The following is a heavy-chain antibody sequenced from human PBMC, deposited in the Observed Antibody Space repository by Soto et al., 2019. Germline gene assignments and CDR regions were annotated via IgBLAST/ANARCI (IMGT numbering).Heavy chain of an antibody. CDR3: ARDFPRQLVLHSDAFDI. J-gene: IGHJ3*02. CDR2: IKQDGSEK. CDR1: GFTFSSYW. Sequence: GGSLRLSCAASGFTFSSYWMSWVRQAPGKGLEWVANIKQDGSEKYYVDSVKGRFTISRDNAKNSLYLQMNSLRAEDTAVYYCARDFPRQLVLHSDAFDIWGQGTMVTVSS. D-gene: IGHD6-13*01. V-gene: IGHV3-7*05.